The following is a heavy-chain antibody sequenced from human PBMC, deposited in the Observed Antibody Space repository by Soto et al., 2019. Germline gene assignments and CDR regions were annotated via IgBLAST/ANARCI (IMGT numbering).Heavy chain of an antibody. V-gene: IGHV3-30*18. Sequence: GGSLRLSCAASGFTFSSYGMHWVRQAPGKGLEWVAVISYDGSNKYYAGSVKGRFTISRDNSRNTLYLQMNSLRAEDTAVYYCAKDLGSGWYLDYWGQGTLVTVSS. CDR3: AKDLGSGWYLDY. CDR2: ISYDGSNK. D-gene: IGHD6-19*01. J-gene: IGHJ4*02. CDR1: GFTFSSYG.